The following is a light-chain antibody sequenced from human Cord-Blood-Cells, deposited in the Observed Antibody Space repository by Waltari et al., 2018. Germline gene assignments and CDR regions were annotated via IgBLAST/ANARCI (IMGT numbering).Light chain of an antibody. Sequence: QSALTQPASVYGSPGQSITISCTGTTSDAGGMNYACWDQQHPGKAPKLMIYDVSNRPSVVSNRFSGSMSGHTASLTISVLQAEDEADDYCSSYTSSSTVVFGGGTKLTVL. V-gene: IGLV2-14*01. CDR2: DVS. J-gene: IGLJ2*01. CDR1: TSDAGGMNY. CDR3: SSYTSSSTVV.